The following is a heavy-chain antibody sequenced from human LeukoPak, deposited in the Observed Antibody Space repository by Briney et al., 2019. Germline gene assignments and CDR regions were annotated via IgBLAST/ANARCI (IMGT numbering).Heavy chain of an antibody. D-gene: IGHD6-13*01. V-gene: IGHV1-8*01. CDR2: MNPKSGNT. J-gene: IGHJ4*02. Sequence: ASVTVSFTSSASTFTIYDITWGRQPLGQGLEWMGWMNPKSGNTGFAKKFQGRVTMTRNTSISTAYMEVTSLRSEDTAVYYCARGPPESSSSDYWGQGTLVTVSS. CDR1: ASTFTIYD. CDR3: ARGPPESSSSDY.